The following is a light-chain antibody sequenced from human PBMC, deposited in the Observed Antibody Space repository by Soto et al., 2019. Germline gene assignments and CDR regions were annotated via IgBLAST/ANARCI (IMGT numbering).Light chain of an antibody. CDR2: AAS. CDR3: QQYGSSPEWT. CDR1: QSVSSSY. J-gene: IGKJ1*01. V-gene: IGKV3-20*01. Sequence: EIVLTQSPGTLSLSLGERDTLSCRASQSVSSSYLAWYQQKPGQAPRPLIYAASSRATGIPDRFSGSGSGTDFTLTISRLEPEDFAVYYCQQYGSSPEWTFGQGTKVDIK.